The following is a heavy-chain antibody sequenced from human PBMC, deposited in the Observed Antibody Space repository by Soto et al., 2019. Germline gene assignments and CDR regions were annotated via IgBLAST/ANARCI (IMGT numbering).Heavy chain of an antibody. V-gene: IGHV1-69*01. CDR2: IIPIFGTA. J-gene: IGHJ6*02. CDR3: AGACSGGSCYPRGNGMDV. D-gene: IGHD2-15*01. Sequence: QVQLVQSGAEVKKPGSSVKVSCKASGGTFSSYAISWVRQAPGQGHEWMGGIIPIFGTANYAQKFQGRVTITADESTSTAYMELSSLRSEDTAVYYCAGACSGGSCYPRGNGMDVWGQGTTVTVSS. CDR1: GGTFSSYA.